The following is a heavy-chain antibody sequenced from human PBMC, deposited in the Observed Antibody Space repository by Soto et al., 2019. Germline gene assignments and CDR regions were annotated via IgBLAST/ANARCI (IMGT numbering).Heavy chain of an antibody. J-gene: IGHJ5*02. V-gene: IGHV4-31*03. CDR3: ARGGGYCSSTLCLPRHGPSWFDP. CDR1: GGSISSGVYY. D-gene: IGHD2-15*01. CDR2: IYHSGTT. Sequence: TLSLTCTVSGGSISSGVYYCIGFRQPPWSGLEWIGYIYHSGTTHYNPSLKSRVSISIDTSKSQFSLNLTSVTAADTAVYSCARGGGYCSSTLCLPRHGPSWFDPWGQGTLVTVSS.